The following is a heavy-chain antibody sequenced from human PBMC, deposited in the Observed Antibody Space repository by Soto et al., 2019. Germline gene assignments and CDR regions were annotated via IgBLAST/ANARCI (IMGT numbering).Heavy chain of an antibody. CDR3: ARRGGSYYFDY. D-gene: IGHD1-26*01. CDR2: IYYSGST. Sequence: SETLSLTCTVSGGSIRSGGHYWSWIRQHPGKGLEWIGYIYYSGSTYYNPSLKSRVTISVDTSKNQFSLKLSSVTAADTAVFYCARRGGSYYFDYWGQGTLVTVS. V-gene: IGHV4-31*03. CDR1: GGSIRSGGHY. J-gene: IGHJ4*02.